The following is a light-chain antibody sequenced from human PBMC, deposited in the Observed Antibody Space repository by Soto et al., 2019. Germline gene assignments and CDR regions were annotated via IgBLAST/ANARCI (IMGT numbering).Light chain of an antibody. Sequence: EVVLTQSPGTLSLSPGERATLSCRASQSVSGTYFAWYQQKPGQGPRLLIYAASSRATGIPDRFSGSGSGTDFTLTISRLEPEDFATYYCQHYNSFSRTFGQGTKVEV. CDR2: AAS. J-gene: IGKJ1*01. CDR3: QHYNSFSRT. CDR1: QSVSGTY. V-gene: IGKV3-20*01.